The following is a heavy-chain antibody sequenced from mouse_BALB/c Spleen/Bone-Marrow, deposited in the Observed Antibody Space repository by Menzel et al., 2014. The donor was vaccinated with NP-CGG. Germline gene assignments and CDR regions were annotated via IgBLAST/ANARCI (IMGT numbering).Heavy chain of an antibody. J-gene: IGHJ2*01. CDR3: ARGGNYVY. D-gene: IGHD2-1*01. V-gene: IGHV1S132*01. CDR1: GYTFTNYW. Sequence: VNVVESGAELVKPGASVKLSCKTSGYTFTNYWIQWVKQRPGQGLGWIGEIFPGIGTTYYNEKFKGKATLTIDTSSSTAYMQLSSPTSEDSAVYFCARGGNYVYWGQGTTLTVSS. CDR2: IFPGIGTT.